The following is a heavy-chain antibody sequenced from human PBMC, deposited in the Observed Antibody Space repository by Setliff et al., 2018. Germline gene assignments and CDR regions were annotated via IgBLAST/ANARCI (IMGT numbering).Heavy chain of an antibody. D-gene: IGHD3-10*01. CDR1: GGSISTSNYQ. CDR2: IYHGGST. J-gene: IGHJ4*02. V-gene: IGHV4-39*01. CDR3: SRHRTNSYGSGRPFDY. Sequence: SETLSLTCTVSGGSISTSNYQWAWIRQSPGKGLEWIGSIYHGGSTNYNPSLKSRVTIFVDTSDNQFSLKLSSVTAADTAVYYCSRHRTNSYGSGRPFDYWGQGTQVTVSS.